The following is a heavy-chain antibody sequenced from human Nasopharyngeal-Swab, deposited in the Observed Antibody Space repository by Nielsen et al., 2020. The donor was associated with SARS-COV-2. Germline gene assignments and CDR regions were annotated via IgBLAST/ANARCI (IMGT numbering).Heavy chain of an antibody. V-gene: IGHV3-7*01. Sequence: GESLKISCAASGFTFSSYWMSWVRQAPGKGLEWVANIKQDGSEKYYVDSVKGRFTISRDNAKNSLYLQMNSLRAEDTAVYYCARDSKVRVVGFDYWGQGTLVTDSS. CDR3: ARDSKVRVVGFDY. CDR2: IKQDGSEK. D-gene: IGHD3-10*01. J-gene: IGHJ4*02. CDR1: GFTFSSYW.